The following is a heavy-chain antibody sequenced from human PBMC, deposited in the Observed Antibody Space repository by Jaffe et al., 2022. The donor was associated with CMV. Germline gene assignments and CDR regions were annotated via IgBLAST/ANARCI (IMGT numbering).Heavy chain of an antibody. CDR1: GFTFSRYA. V-gene: IGHV3-30*03. D-gene: IGHD3-10*01. J-gene: IGHJ3*01. Sequence: QAQVMESGGGVVQPGRSLRLSCAASGFTFSRYAIHWVRQAPGKGPEWVTLVSFDGSNKFYVDSVKGRFTISRDNSKNMVYLQMDSLIPEDTGVYYCAPGLSGDLGAFNVWGQGTMVTVSS. CDR2: VSFDGSNK. CDR3: APGLSGDLGAFNV.